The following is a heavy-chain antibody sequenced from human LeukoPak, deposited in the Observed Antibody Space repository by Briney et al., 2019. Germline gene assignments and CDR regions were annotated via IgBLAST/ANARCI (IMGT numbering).Heavy chain of an antibody. CDR3: ARDDTGSSWYNAFDI. CDR2: IYYSGST. Sequence: SETLSLTCTVSGGSISSGDHYWSWIRQPPGKGLEWIGYIYYSGSTYYNPSLKSRVTISVDTSKNQFSLKLSSVTAADTAVYYCARDDTGSSWYNAFDIWGQGTMVTVSS. D-gene: IGHD6-13*01. J-gene: IGHJ3*02. V-gene: IGHV4-30-4*01. CDR1: GGSISSGDHY.